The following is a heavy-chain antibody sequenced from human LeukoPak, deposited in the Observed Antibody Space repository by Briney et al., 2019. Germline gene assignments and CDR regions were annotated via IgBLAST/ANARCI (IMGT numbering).Heavy chain of an antibody. Sequence: PGGSLRLSCAASGFAFSSYWLHWVRQAPGKGLVWVSRVNSDGSSTNYADSVEGRFTVSRDNAKNTLFLQMNSLRVEDTALYYCVSGDYGIYWGQGTLVTVSS. J-gene: IGHJ4*02. V-gene: IGHV3-74*01. CDR3: VSGDYGIY. CDR1: GFAFSSYW. CDR2: VNSDGSST. D-gene: IGHD4-17*01.